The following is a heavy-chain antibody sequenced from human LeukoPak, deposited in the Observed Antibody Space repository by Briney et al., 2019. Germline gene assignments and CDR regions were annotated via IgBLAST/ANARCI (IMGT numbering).Heavy chain of an antibody. CDR2: INPNSGGT. J-gene: IGHJ5*02. CDR3: ARDLFGPTRRRSITGTAGWFDP. D-gene: IGHD1-7*01. V-gene: IGHV1-2*02. Sequence: ASVKVSCKASGYTFTGYYMHWVRQAPGQGLEWMGWINPNSGGTNYAQKFQGRVTMTRDTSISTAYMELSRLRSDDTAVYYCARDLFGPTRRRSITGTAGWFDPWGQGTLVTVSS. CDR1: GYTFTGYY.